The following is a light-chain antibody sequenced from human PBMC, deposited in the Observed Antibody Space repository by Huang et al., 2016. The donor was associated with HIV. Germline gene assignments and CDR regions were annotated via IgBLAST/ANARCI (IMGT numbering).Light chain of an antibody. Sequence: DIVMTQSPDSLAVALGERVTINCKSSQTFLSSSNNETYLAWYQQLPRQPPRLLIHGASARESGVPERFSGSGSETDFTLTISGLQAEDVAVYYCQQYYSTPTFGGGTKVEI. J-gene: IGKJ4*01. V-gene: IGKV4-1*01. CDR3: QQYYSTPT. CDR2: GAS. CDR1: QTFLSSSNNETY.